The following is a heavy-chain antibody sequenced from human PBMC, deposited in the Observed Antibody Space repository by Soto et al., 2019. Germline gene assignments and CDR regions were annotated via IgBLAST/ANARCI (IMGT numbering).Heavy chain of an antibody. CDR1: GYTFTSYS. D-gene: IGHD6-13*01. CDR3: ARDAAAGLNDY. J-gene: IGHJ4*02. CDR2: INAGNGNT. V-gene: IGHV1-3*01. Sequence: ASVKVSCKASGYTFTSYSVRWGRQAPGQRLEWMGWINAGNGNTKYSQKFQGRVTMTTDTSTSTAYMEVRSLRSDDTAVYYCARDAAAGLNDYWGQGTLVTVSS.